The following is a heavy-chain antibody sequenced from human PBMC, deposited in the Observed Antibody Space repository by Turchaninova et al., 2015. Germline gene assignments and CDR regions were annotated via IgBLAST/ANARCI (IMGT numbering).Heavy chain of an antibody. CDR2: IDWDDDK. V-gene: IGHV2-70*01. CDR1: GFSPSTSGMC. CDR3: ARYYYDSSGYYYWYFDL. D-gene: IGHD3-22*01. J-gene: IGHJ2*01. Sequence: QVTLRESGPALVKPTTTLTLTCTFSGFSPSTSGMCVSWIPQPPGKALEWLALIDWDDDKYYSTSLKTRLTISKDTSKNQVVLTMTNMDPVDTATYYCARYYYDSSGYYYWYFDLWGRGTLVTVSS.